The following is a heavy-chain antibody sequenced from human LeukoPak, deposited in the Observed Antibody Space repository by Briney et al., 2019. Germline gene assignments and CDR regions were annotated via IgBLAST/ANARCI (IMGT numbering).Heavy chain of an antibody. V-gene: IGHV1-2*02. J-gene: IGHJ5*02. D-gene: IGHD3-10*01. CDR1: GYTFIANN. CDR3: ARGRMVGWFDP. CDR2: INPNSGDT. Sequence: ASVKVSCKASGYTFIANNMYWVRQAPGQGLEWMGRINPNSGDTYYAQNFQGRVTMTRDTSINTAYMELSRLRSEDTAVYYCARGRMVGWFDPWGQGTLVTVSS.